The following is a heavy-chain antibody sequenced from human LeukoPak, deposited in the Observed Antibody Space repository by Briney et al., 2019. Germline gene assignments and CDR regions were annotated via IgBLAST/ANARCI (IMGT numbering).Heavy chain of an antibody. CDR1: GYTFTGYY. D-gene: IGHD3-22*01. V-gene: IGHV1-2*06. CDR3: TQYYYDSSGLRWFDP. CDR2: INPNIGGT. J-gene: IGHJ5*02. Sequence: ASVKVSCKASGYTFTGYYMHWVRQAPGQGLEWMGRINPNIGGTNYAQKFQGRVTTARDTSISTAYMGLSRLRSDDTAVYYCTQYYYDSSGLRWFDPWGQGTLVTVSS.